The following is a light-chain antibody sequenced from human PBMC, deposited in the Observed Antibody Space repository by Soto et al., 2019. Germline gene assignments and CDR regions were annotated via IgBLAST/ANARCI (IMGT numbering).Light chain of an antibody. J-gene: IGKJ5*01. CDR3: QQRSNWWIT. Sequence: EIVMTQSPATLSVSPGERATLSCRASQSVSSNLAWYQQKPGQAPRLLIYGASTRATGIPARFSGSGSGTEFTLTISSLQSEDFATYYCQQRSNWWITFGQGTRLEIK. V-gene: IGKV3-15*01. CDR1: QSVSSN. CDR2: GAS.